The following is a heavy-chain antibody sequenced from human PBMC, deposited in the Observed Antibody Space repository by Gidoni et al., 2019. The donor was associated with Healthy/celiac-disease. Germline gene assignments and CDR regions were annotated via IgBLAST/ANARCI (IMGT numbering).Heavy chain of an antibody. CDR2: ISSSSSTI. CDR3: ARDKCTKGVCKARIYYYGMDV. CDR1: GFTFSSYS. V-gene: IGHV3-48*02. Sequence: EVQLVESGGGLVQPGGSLRLSCAASGFTFSSYSMNWVRQAPGKGLEWVSYISSSSSTIYYADSVKGRFTISRDNAKNSLYLQMNSLRDEDTAVYYCARDKCTKGVCKARIYYYGMDVWGQGTTVTVSS. J-gene: IGHJ6*02. D-gene: IGHD2-8*01.